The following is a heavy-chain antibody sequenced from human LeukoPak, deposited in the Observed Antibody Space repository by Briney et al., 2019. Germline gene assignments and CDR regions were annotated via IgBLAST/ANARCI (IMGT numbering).Heavy chain of an antibody. J-gene: IGHJ4*02. Sequence: QPGGSLRLSCAASGFTFSSYAMHWVRQAPGKGLEWVTIISYDGNNKYYADSVKGRFTISRDNSRNNVYLQMYSLRVEDTSIYYCVRDYNWGFDYWGQGTVVTVSS. D-gene: IGHD1-1*01. CDR3: VRDYNWGFDY. CDR1: GFTFSSYA. CDR2: ISYDGNNK. V-gene: IGHV3-30*04.